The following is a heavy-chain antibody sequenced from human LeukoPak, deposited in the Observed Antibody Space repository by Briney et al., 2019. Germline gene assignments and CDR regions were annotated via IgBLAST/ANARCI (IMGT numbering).Heavy chain of an antibody. CDR1: GFTFSSYA. J-gene: IGHJ4*02. CDR3: ARELRSGGSCYDY. CDR2: IPYDGSNK. Sequence: GRSLRLSCAASGFTFSSYAMHWVRQAPGKGLEWVAVIPYDGSNKYYADSVKGRFTISRDNSKNTLYLQMNSLRAEDTAVYYCARELRSGGSCYDYWGQGTLVTVSS. D-gene: IGHD2-15*01. V-gene: IGHV3-30*04.